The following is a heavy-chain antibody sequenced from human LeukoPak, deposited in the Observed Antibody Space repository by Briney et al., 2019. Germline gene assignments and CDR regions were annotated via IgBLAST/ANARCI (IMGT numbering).Heavy chain of an antibody. CDR1: GGSISSGGFY. D-gene: IGHD3-16*01. Sequence: PSQTLSLTCTVSGGSISSGGFYWSWIRQYPGKGLEWIGTMYYSGSTYYNPSLKSRVNILVDASKNQFSLKLSSVTAADTAVYYCARVSYVVWWFDPWGQGTPVTVSS. CDR3: ARVSYVVWWFDP. CDR2: MYYSGST. V-gene: IGHV4-31*03. J-gene: IGHJ5*02.